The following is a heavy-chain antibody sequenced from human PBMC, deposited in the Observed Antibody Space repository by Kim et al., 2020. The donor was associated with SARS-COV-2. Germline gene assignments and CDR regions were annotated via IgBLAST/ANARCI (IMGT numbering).Heavy chain of an antibody. V-gene: IGHV3-73*01. CDR1: GFTFSDSP. D-gene: IGHD1-1*01. Sequence: GGSLRLSCAASGFTFSDSPMHWVRQASGKGLEWVGRIRSKANSYATAYAASVRGRFIISRDDSKNTAYLQMNSRKTEDTAVYYCTRIPGTPFAFWDAFDIWGQGTMVTVSS. CDR2: IRSKANSYAT. J-gene: IGHJ3*02. CDR3: TRIPGTPFAFWDAFDI.